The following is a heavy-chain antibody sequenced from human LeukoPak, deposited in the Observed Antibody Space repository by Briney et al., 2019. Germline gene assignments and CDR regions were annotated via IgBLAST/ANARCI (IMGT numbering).Heavy chain of an antibody. D-gene: IGHD3-10*01. CDR2: ISSDGSKN. V-gene: IGHV3-30*03. CDR3: ATDVYYYGSGTWDNWFDP. Sequence: GGSLRLSCAASGFTFSNYGMHWVRQTPGKGLEWVALISSDGSKNIYADSVKGRFTISRDNSKNTVYLQMNSLRAEDTAVYYCATDVYYYGSGTWDNWFDPWGQGTLVTVSS. J-gene: IGHJ5*02. CDR1: GFTFSNYG.